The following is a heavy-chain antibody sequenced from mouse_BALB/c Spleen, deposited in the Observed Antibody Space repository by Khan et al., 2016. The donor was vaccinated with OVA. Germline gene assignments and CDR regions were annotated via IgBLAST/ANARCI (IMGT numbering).Heavy chain of an antibody. J-gene: IGHJ3*01. D-gene: IGHD2-14*01. CDR1: GYTFTTYT. CDR3: AMEGAYQRSDGWFSY. CDR2: INPSNGYT. Sequence: VQLQQSGAELARPGASVKMSCKASGYTFTTYTMHWVKQRPGQGLEWIGYINPSNGYTNYNQKFKDKSTLTADKSSSTAYMQLSSLTSDYSAVYYCAMEGAYQRSDGWFSYWGQGTLVTVSA. V-gene: IGHV1-4*01.